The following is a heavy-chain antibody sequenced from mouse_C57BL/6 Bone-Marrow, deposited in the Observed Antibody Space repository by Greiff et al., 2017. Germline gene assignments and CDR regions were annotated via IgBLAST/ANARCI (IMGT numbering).Heavy chain of an antibody. CDR3: ARPITTVVATNAMDY. V-gene: IGHV1-4*01. Sequence: QVQLQQSGAELARPGASVKMSCKASGYTFTSYTMHWVKQRPGQGLEWIGYINPSSGYTKYNQKFKDKATLTADKSSSTAYMQLSSLTSEDSAVYYCARPITTVVATNAMDYWGQGTSVTVSS. CDR2: INPSSGYT. J-gene: IGHJ4*01. CDR1: GYTFTSYT. D-gene: IGHD1-1*01.